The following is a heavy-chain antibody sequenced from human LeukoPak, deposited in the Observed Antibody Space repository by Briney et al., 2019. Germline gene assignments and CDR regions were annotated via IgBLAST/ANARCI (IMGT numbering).Heavy chain of an antibody. CDR2: INSDGSST. D-gene: IGHD2-8*01. CDR3: ARVQGHPPNGLDI. V-gene: IGHV3-74*01. Sequence: GGSLRLSCAASGFTFSSYWMHSVRQAPGKGLVGVSRINSDGSSTSYADAVKGRFTISRDNAKNTAYLQMNSLRAEDTAVYYCARVQGHPPNGLDIWGQGTMVTVSS. CDR1: GFTFSSYW. J-gene: IGHJ3*02.